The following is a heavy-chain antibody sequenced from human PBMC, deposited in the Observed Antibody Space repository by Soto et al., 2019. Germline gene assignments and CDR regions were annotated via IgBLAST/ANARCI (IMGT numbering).Heavy chain of an antibody. CDR3: ARAYCSGGSCYSVDY. D-gene: IGHD2-15*01. CDR1: GYTFTSYY. V-gene: IGHV1-46*03. Sequence: QVQLVQSGAEVKKPGASVKVSCKASGYTFTSYYMHWVRQAPGQGLEWMGIINPSGGSTSYAQKFHGRVTMTRDTSTSTVYMELSSLRSEDTAVYYCARAYCSGGSCYSVDYWGQGTLVTVSA. J-gene: IGHJ4*02. CDR2: INPSGGST.